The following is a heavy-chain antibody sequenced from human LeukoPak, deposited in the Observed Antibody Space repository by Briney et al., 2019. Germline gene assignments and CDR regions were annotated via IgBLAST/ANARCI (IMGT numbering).Heavy chain of an antibody. CDR1: GGSISSSSYY. CDR3: ARRDSSGYYVSSGSAFDI. J-gene: IGHJ3*02. CDR2: IYYSGST. Sequence: SETLSLTCTVSGGSISSSSYYWGWIRQPPGKGLEWIGSIYYSGSTYYNPSLKSRVTISVDTSKNQFSLKLSSVTAADTAVYYCARRDSSGYYVSSGSAFDIWGQGTMVTVSS. V-gene: IGHV4-39*01. D-gene: IGHD3-22*01.